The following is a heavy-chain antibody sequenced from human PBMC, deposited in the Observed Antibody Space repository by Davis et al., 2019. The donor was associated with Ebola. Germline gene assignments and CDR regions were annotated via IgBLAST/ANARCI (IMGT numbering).Heavy chain of an antibody. D-gene: IGHD1-7*01. CDR1: GYTFTSYY. CDR2: INPSGGST. CDR3: ARDINYRGVGYYYGMDV. J-gene: IGHJ6*02. Sequence: AASVKVSCKASGYTFTSYYMHWVRQAPGQGLEWMGIINPSGGSTSYAQKFQGRVTMTRDTSTSTVYMELSSLRSEDTAVYYCARDINYRGVGYYYGMDVWGQGTTVTVSS. V-gene: IGHV1-46*01.